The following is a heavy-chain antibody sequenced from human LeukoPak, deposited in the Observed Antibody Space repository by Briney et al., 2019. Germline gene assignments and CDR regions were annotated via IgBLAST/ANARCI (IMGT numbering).Heavy chain of an antibody. CDR1: GFTFTGYY. CDR3: ARYDYVWGSYPSGMDV. CDR2: INPNSGGT. V-gene: IGHV1-2*06. Sequence: GASVKVSCKASGFTFTGYYMHWVRQAPGQGLEWMGRINPNSGGTNYAQKFQGRVTMTRDTSISTAYMELSRLRSDDTAVYYCARYDYVWGSYPSGMDVWGQGTTVTVSS. J-gene: IGHJ6*02. D-gene: IGHD3-16*02.